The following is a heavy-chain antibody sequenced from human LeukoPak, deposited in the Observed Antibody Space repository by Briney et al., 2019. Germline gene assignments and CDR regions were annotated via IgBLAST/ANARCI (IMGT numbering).Heavy chain of an antibody. D-gene: IGHD3-22*01. CDR3: AKGKYYDSSGPDY. CDR2: ISYDGSNK. Sequence: GGSLRLSCAASGFTFSSYGMHWVRQAPGKGLEWVAVISYDGSNKYYADSVKGRFTISRDNSKNTLYLQMNSLRAEDTAVYYCAKGKYYDSSGPDYWGQGTLVTVSS. J-gene: IGHJ4*02. V-gene: IGHV3-30*18. CDR1: GFTFSSYG.